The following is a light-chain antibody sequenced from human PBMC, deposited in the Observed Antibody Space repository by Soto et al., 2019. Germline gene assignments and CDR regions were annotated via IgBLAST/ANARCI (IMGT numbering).Light chain of an antibody. CDR1: RSNIGSDF. V-gene: IGLV1-47*01. J-gene: IGLJ1*01. CDR3: SAWDDSLSAYV. CDR2: HNY. Sequence: QSALTQPPSASGTPGQRVTISCSGSRSNIGSDFVYWYQQLPGTAPKLLIYHNYQRPSGVPDRFSGSKSGTSGSLAISDLRSEDEADYYCSAWDDSLSAYVFGARTKVTVL.